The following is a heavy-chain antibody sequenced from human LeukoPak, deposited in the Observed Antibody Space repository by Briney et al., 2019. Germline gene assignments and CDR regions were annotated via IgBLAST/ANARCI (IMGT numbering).Heavy chain of an antibody. D-gene: IGHD3-22*01. V-gene: IGHV3-20*04. Sequence: GGSLRLSCAASGFTFDDYGMSWVRQAPGKGLEWVSGINWNGGSTGYADSVKGRFTISRDNAKNSLYLQMNSLRAEDTALYYCARDGYYYDSSGYSMGARCDRDYFDYWGQGTLVTVSS. CDR3: ARDGYYYDSSGYSMGARCDRDYFDY. CDR1: GFTFDDYG. CDR2: INWNGGST. J-gene: IGHJ4*02.